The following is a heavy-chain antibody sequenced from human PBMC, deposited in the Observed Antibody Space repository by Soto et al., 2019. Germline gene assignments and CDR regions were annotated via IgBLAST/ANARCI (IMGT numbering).Heavy chain of an antibody. CDR3: ASGISGGSCYWCEDYYYMDV. CDR2: IYYSGST. CDR1: GGSISSYY. V-gene: IGHV4-59*08. D-gene: IGHD2-15*01. J-gene: IGHJ6*03. Sequence: SETLSLTCTVSGGSISSYYWSWIRQPPGKGLEWIGYIYYSGSTNYNPSLKSRVTISVDTSKNQFSLKLSSVTAADTAVYYCASGISGGSCYWCEDYYYMDVWGKGTTVTVSS.